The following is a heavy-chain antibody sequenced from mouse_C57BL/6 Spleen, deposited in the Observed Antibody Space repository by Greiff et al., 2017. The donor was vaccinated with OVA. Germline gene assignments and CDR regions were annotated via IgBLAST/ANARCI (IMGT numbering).Heavy chain of an antibody. V-gene: IGHV5-4*01. CDR2: ISDGGSYT. J-gene: IGHJ2*01. CDR1: GFTFSSYA. D-gene: IGHD2-1*01. CDR3: ARDSTMVQGYFDY. Sequence: EVKLMESGGGLVKPGGSLKLSCAASGFTFSSYAMSWVRQTPEKRLEWVATISDGGSYTYYPDNVKGRFTISRDNAKNNLYLQMSHLKSEDTAMYYCARDSTMVQGYFDYWGQGTTLTVSS.